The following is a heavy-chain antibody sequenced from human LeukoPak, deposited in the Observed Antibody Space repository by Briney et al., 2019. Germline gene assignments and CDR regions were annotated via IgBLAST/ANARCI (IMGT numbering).Heavy chain of an antibody. J-gene: IGHJ6*04. Sequence: GGSLRLSCAASGFTVSSYEMNWVRQAPGKGLEWVSYISSGGSTIYYADAGKGRFTISRENAKNSLYLQMNSLRAEDTAVYYCAELGITMIGGVWGKGTTVTISS. CDR2: ISSGGSTI. D-gene: IGHD3-10*02. CDR1: GFTVSSYE. V-gene: IGHV3-48*03. CDR3: AELGITMIGGV.